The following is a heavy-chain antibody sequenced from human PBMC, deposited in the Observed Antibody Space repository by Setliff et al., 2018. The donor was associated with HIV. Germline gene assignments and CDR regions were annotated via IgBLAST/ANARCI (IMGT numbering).Heavy chain of an antibody. J-gene: IGHJ4*02. CDR1: GFTFTAYN. CDR3: AKNLHSSIWSSLDY. V-gene: IGHV3-23*01. Sequence: PGGSLRLSCAASGFTFTAYNMAWVRQAPGKGLEWISAISPNGDITYYAASVQGRFTISRDNSKNTLYLQKDSLRAEDTAVYYCAKNLHSSIWSSLDYWGQGTLVTVS. D-gene: IGHD6-13*01. CDR2: ISPNGDIT.